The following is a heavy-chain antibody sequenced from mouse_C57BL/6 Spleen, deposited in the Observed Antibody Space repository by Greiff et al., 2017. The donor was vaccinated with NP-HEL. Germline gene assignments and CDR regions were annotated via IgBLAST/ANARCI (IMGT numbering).Heavy chain of an antibody. Sequence: VQLQQSGPELVKPGASVKISCKASGYAFSSSWMNWVKQRPGKGLEWIGRIYPGDGDTNYNGKFKGKATLTADKSSSTAYMQLSILTSEDSAVYFCARAPFTTVVATRAMDYWGQGTSVTVSS. V-gene: IGHV1-82*01. CDR2: IYPGDGDT. D-gene: IGHD1-1*01. CDR3: ARAPFTTVVATRAMDY. CDR1: GYAFSSSW. J-gene: IGHJ4*01.